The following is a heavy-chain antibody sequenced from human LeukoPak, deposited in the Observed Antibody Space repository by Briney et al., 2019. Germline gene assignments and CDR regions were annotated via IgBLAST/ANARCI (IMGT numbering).Heavy chain of an antibody. V-gene: IGHV4-61*02. CDR1: GGSISSGSYY. Sequence: SETLSLTCTVSGGSISSGSYYWSWIRQPAGKGLEWTGRIYTSGSANYNPSLKSRVTISVDTSKNQFSLKLSSVTAADTAVYYCAREEWFDPWGQGTLVTVSS. CDR3: AREEWFDP. J-gene: IGHJ5*02. CDR2: IYTSGSA.